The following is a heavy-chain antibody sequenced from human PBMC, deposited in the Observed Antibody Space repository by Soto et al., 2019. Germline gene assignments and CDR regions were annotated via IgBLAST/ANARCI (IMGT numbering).Heavy chain of an antibody. D-gene: IGHD3-22*01. CDR3: ARAREDYYDSSGYSQAYGY. CDR2: IIPIFGTA. J-gene: IGHJ4*02. Sequence: SVKVSCKASGGTFSSYAISWVRQAPGQGLEWMGGIIPIFGTANYAQKFQGRVTITADKSTSTAYMELSSLRSEDTAVYYCARAREDYYDSSGYSQAYGYWGQGTLVTVSS. CDR1: GGTFSSYA. V-gene: IGHV1-69*06.